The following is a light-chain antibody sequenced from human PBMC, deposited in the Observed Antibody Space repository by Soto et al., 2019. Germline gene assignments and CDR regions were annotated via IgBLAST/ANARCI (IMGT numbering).Light chain of an antibody. CDR2: LSSDGSH. J-gene: IGLJ2*01. V-gene: IGLV4-69*01. CDR1: SGHSSHA. CDR3: QTWDTGARVV. Sequence: QLVLTQSPSASASLGASVKLTCTLSSGHSSHAIAWHQQQPEKGPRYLMKLSSDGSHSKGDGIPDRFSGSSSGAERYLTISSLQSEDEADYYCQTWDTGARVVFGGGTKVTVL.